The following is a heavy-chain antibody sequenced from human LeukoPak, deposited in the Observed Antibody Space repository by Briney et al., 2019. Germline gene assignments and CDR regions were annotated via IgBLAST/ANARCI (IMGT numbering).Heavy chain of an antibody. D-gene: IGHD3-10*01. Sequence: GGSLRLSCAASGFAFDDYAMHWVRQAPGKGLEWVSLISGDGGSTYYADSVKGRFTISRDNSKNSLYLQMNSLRTEDTALYYCAKDWGYGSGSYFWGQGTLVTVSS. V-gene: IGHV3-43*02. CDR1: GFAFDDYA. J-gene: IGHJ4*02. CDR2: ISGDGGST. CDR3: AKDWGYGSGSYF.